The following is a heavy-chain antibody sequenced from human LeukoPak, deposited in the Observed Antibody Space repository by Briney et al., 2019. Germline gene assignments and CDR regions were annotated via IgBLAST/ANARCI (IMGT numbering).Heavy chain of an antibody. CDR1: GGSFSGYY. D-gene: IGHD3-16*02. CDR3: ARGNYDYVWGSYRPRDWFDP. Sequence: PSETLSLTCAAYGGSFSGYYWSWIRQPPGKGLEWIGEINHSGSTNYNPSLKSRVTISVDTSKNQFSLKLSSVTAADTAVYYCARGNYDYVWGSYRPRDWFDPWGQGTLVTVSS. J-gene: IGHJ5*02. V-gene: IGHV4-34*01. CDR2: INHSGST.